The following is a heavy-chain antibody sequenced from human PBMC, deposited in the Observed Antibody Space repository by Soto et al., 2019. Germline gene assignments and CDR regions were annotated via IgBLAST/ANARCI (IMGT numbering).Heavy chain of an antibody. CDR1: GGTFYTYT. D-gene: IGHD5-18*01. CDR3: ARIPRYSFPTSDDLDS. V-gene: IGHV1-69*15. Sequence: QVQLVQSGAEVRKPGSSVQVSCKASGGTFYTYTFSWVRQAPGQGLEWMGSITPIYATTNYAEKFQGRLTVTADGSTSTAYMELSSLTSDDTAVYYCARIPRYSFPTSDDLDSWGQGTLVTVSS. CDR2: ITPIYATT. J-gene: IGHJ4*02.